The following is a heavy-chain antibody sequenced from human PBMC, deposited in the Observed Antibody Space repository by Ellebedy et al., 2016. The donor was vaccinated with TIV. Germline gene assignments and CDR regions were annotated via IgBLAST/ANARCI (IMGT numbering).Heavy chain of an antibody. CDR1: GFTFSGSA. V-gene: IGHV3-73*01. D-gene: IGHD4-17*01. CDR3: SRLYGDSGYNLDW. CDR2: IRSRANNYAT. Sequence: GGSLSLSXAASGFTFSGSAIHWVRQASGKGLEWIGRIRSRANNYATVYDVSVKGRFTISRDDSKNTAYLQMNGLKTEDTAVYYCSRLYGDSGYNLDWWGQGTLVTVSS. J-gene: IGHJ4*02.